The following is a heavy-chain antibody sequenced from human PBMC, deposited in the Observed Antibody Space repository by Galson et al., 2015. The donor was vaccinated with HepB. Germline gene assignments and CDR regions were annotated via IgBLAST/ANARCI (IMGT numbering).Heavy chain of an antibody. CDR3: AKSDGGLTMIVVVITTGYDY. J-gene: IGHJ4*02. CDR2: ISGSGGST. V-gene: IGHV3-23*01. Sequence: SLRLSCAASEFTFTSYVMNWVRQAPGKGLEWVSAISGSGGSTYYADSVKGRFTISRDNSKNTLYLQMNSLRAEDTAVYYCAKSDGGLTMIVVVITTGYDYWGQGTLVTVSS. CDR1: EFTFTSYV. D-gene: IGHD3-22*01.